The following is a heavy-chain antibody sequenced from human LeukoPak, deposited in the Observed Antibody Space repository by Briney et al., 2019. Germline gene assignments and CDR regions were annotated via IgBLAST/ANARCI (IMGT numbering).Heavy chain of an antibody. V-gene: IGHV1-2*02. CDR2: INPNSGGT. CDR3: ARDNPAAAGTIDY. Sequence: ASVKVSCKASGYTFTGYYMHWVRQAPGQGLEWMGWINPNSGGTNYAQKFQGRVTMTRDTSISTAYMELSRLRSDDTAVYYCARDNPAAAGTIDYWGQGTPVTVSS. D-gene: IGHD6-13*01. CDR1: GYTFTGYY. J-gene: IGHJ4*02.